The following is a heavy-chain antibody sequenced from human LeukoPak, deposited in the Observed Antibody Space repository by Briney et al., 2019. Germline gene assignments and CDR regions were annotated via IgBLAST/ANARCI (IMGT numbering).Heavy chain of an antibody. Sequence: SETLSLTCAVYGGSFSGYYWSWIRQPPGKGLEWIGEINHSGSTNYNPSLKSRVTISVDTSKSQFSLKLSSVTAADTAVYYCARYSSSWFGRIHGMDVWGQGTTVTVSS. D-gene: IGHD6-13*01. CDR3: ARYSSSWFGRIHGMDV. V-gene: IGHV4-34*01. J-gene: IGHJ6*02. CDR2: INHSGST. CDR1: GGSFSGYY.